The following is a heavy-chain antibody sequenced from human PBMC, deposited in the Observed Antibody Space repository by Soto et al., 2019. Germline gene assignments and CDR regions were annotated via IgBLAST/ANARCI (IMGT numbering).Heavy chain of an antibody. Sequence: VESLKICCKAAGDNFSFYCICWVLEMPVKGLEWMAIMYPDDSDIRYSPSFEAHVTISADKSTSTAFLQWSSLKASDTAMYYCATAYVYDFENSNYYRDAFDIWGQGTLVTVSS. J-gene: IGHJ3*02. D-gene: IGHD3-22*01. CDR1: GDNFSFYC. CDR3: ATAYVYDFENSNYYRDAFDI. CDR2: MYPDDSDI. V-gene: IGHV5-51*01.